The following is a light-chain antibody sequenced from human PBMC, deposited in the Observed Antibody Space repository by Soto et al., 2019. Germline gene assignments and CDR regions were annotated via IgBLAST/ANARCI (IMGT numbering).Light chain of an antibody. Sequence: DIQMTQSPSTLSASVGDRVTITCRASQSISSWLAWYQQKPGKDPKLLIYKASSLESGVPSRFSGSGSGTEFTLTSRRLQPDDFATYYCQQYNSYPWTFGQGTKGEIK. CDR1: QSISSW. CDR3: QQYNSYPWT. CDR2: KAS. V-gene: IGKV1-5*03. J-gene: IGKJ1*01.